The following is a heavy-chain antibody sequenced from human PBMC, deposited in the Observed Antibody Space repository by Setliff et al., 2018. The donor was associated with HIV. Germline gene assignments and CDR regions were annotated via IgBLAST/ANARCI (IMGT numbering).Heavy chain of an antibody. Sequence: SVKVSCKASRRTFNSHTINWVRQAPGQGLDWMGRIIPILGVANYAQRFQGKVTITADKSTSTAYMELTSLRFDDTAMYYCVRGVQSPPHYSYYYMDVWGEGTMVTVS. J-gene: IGHJ6*03. CDR1: RRTFNSHT. D-gene: IGHD3-3*01. CDR2: IIPILGVA. CDR3: VRGVQSPPHYSYYYMDV. V-gene: IGHV1-69*02.